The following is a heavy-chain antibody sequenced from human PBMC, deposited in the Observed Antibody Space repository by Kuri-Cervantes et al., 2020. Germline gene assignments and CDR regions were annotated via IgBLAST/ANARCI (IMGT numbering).Heavy chain of an antibody. J-gene: IGHJ6*02. D-gene: IGHD6-13*01. Sequence: SLKISCAASGFTFDDYAMHWVRQAPGKGLEWVSGISWNSGSIGYADSVKGRFTISRDNSKNTLYLQMNSLRAEDTAVYCCARDRYSSSWYVEYYYYYGMDVCGQAITTVSS. CDR3: ARDRYSSSWYVEYYYYYGMDV. CDR2: ISWNSGSI. V-gene: IGHV3-9*01. CDR1: GFTFDDYA.